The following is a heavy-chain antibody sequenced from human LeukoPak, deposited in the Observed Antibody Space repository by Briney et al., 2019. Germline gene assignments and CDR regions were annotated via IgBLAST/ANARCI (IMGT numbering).Heavy chain of an antibody. CDR2: ISGSSSYI. D-gene: IGHD1-1*01. CDR3: AGTQLPFDY. Sequence: GGSLRLSCAASGFTFSSYGMHWVRQAPGKGLVWVSSISGSSSYIYYADSVKGRFIISRDNAKNSLYLQMNSLRAEDTAVYYCAGTQLPFDYWGQGTLVTVSS. J-gene: IGHJ4*02. V-gene: IGHV3-21*01. CDR1: GFTFSSYG.